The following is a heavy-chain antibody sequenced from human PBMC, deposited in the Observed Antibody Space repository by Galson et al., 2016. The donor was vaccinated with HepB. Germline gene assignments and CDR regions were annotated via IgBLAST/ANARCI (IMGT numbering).Heavy chain of an antibody. J-gene: IGHJ5*02. V-gene: IGHV4-31*03. CDR3: ARDRYLDSSGHNYLDP. CDR2: IYYTGNT. CDR1: GGSVSSKGYF. D-gene: IGHD3-22*01. Sequence: TLSLTCSVSGGSVSSKGYFWTWIRQHPGKGLEWIGYIYYTGNTYYNPSLKSRLDMSVDTSKNQVSLRLSSVTVADTAVYYYARDRYLDSSGHNYLDPWGQGTLVTVSS.